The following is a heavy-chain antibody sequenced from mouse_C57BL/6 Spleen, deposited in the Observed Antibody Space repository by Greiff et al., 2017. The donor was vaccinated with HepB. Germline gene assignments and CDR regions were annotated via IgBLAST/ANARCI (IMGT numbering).Heavy chain of an antibody. D-gene: IGHD3-2*02. V-gene: IGHV1-50*01. J-gene: IGHJ2*01. CDR3: ARWEGSSGYGDYFDY. CDR1: GYTFTSYW. CDR2: IDPSDSYT. Sequence: QVQLQQPGAELVKPGASVKLSCKASGYTFTSYWMQWVKQRPGQGLEWIGEIDPSDSYTNYNQKFKGKATLTVDTSSSTAYMQLSSLTSEDSAVYYCARWEGSSGYGDYFDYWGQGTTLTVSS.